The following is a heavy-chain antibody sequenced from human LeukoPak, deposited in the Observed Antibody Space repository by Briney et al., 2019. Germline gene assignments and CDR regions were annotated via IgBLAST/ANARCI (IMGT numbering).Heavy chain of an antibody. Sequence: PGGSLRLSCAASGFTFSSYAMSWVRQAPGKGLEWVSAFSGSGGSTYYADSVKGRFTISRDNSKNTLYLQMNSLRAEDTAIYYCAKSGLSRFDYWGQGTLVTVSS. CDR2: FSGSGGST. V-gene: IGHV3-23*01. J-gene: IGHJ4*02. CDR1: GFTFSSYA. CDR3: AKSGLSRFDY. D-gene: IGHD4/OR15-4a*01.